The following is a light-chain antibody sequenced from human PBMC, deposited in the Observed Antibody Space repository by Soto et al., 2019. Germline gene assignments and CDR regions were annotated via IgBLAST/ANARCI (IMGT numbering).Light chain of an antibody. CDR2: KAS. Sequence: DIQMTQSASTLSASLGDRVAITCRASQSISSWLAWYQQKPGKAPKLLIYKASSLESGVPSRFSGSGSGTEFTLTISSLQPDDFATYYCQQGLTWTFGQGTKVDIK. J-gene: IGKJ1*01. V-gene: IGKV1-5*03. CDR3: QQGLTWT. CDR1: QSISSW.